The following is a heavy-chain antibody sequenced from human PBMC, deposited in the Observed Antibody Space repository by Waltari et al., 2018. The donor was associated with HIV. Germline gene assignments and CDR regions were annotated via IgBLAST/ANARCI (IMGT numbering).Heavy chain of an antibody. CDR1: GGSISNDISS. D-gene: IGHD1-26*01. J-gene: IGHJ4*02. CDR3: ARGWDRNKRMARGFDY. V-gene: IGHV4-61*02. Sequence: QVRLQESGPGLVRPSQTLSLTCTVSGGSISNDISSCNWIRPHAGKGLEWVGRFFSSGKTNYNPSLESRLTISIDTSNNRFSLKLSSVTAADTAVYYCARGWDRNKRMARGFDYWGQGILGTVSS. CDR2: FFSSGKT.